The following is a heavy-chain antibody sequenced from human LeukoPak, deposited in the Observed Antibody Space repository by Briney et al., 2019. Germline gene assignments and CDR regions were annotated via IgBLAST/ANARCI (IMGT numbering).Heavy chain of an antibody. D-gene: IGHD3-22*01. V-gene: IGHV3-11*06. J-gene: IGHJ4*02. CDR2: ISSSSYT. Sequence: GGSLRLSCAASGFTFSDYYMSWIRQAPGKGLEWVSYISSSSYTNYADSVKGRFTISRDNAKNSLYLQMNSLRAEDTAVYYCASGSYDSSGYYGIVDYWGQGTLVTVSS. CDR1: GFTFSDYY. CDR3: ASGSYDSSGYYGIVDY.